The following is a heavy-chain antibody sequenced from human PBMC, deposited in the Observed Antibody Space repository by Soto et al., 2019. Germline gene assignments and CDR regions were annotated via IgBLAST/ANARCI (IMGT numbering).Heavy chain of an antibody. J-gene: IGHJ6*02. CDR2: ISLSGSQI. V-gene: IGHV3-21*01. CDR3: ARVISCGSGTCSSVHQYYGMDV. D-gene: IGHD3-16*01. Sequence: EVQLVESGGGLVKPGGSVRLSCVASGLMYSSYSMSWVRQAPGKGLEWVAFISLSGSQINYAASVEGLFTISRDNAKNALYLQMNTVRVEDRAIYYCARVISCGSGTCSSVHQYYGMDVWGPGTTVTVSS. CDR1: GLMYSSYS.